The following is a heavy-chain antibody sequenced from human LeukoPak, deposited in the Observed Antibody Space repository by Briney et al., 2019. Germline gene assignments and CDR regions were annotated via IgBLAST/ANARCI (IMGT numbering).Heavy chain of an antibody. V-gene: IGHV4-39*07. CDR1: GFTFSSYG. Sequence: GSLRLSCAASGFTFSSYGMSWVRQPPGKALEWVGSVFYSGTTYYNPSLKSRVIILVDTPKNQFSLTLRSATAADTAVYFCVRESGDLGKAYDSWGQGTRVTVS. D-gene: IGHD3-16*01. CDR2: VFYSGTT. J-gene: IGHJ4*02. CDR3: VRESGDLGKAYDS.